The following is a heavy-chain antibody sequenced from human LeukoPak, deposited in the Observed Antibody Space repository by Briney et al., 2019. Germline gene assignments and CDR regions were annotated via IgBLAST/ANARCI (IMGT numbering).Heavy chain of an antibody. CDR3: ARDNSVRDEAWWFNP. D-gene: IGHD5-24*01. CDR1: GYSISSGYY. J-gene: IGHJ5*02. CDR2: INHSGST. V-gene: IGHV4-38-2*02. Sequence: PSETLSLTCTVSGYSISSGYYWSWIRQPPGKGLEWIGEINHSGSTNCNPSLKSRVTISVDTSKNQFSLKLSSVTAADTAVYYCARDNSVRDEAWWFNPWGQGTLVTVSS.